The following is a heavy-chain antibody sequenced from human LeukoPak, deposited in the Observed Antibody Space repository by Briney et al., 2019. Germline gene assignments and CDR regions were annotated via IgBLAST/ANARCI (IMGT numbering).Heavy chain of an antibody. D-gene: IGHD2-2*01. Sequence: SETLSLTCTVSGGSISSYYWSWIRQPPGKGLEWIAYIFYNGNTKYNPSLKSRVTISVDTSKTQFFLKVTSVTAADTAVYYCARAPRDRGYCGATSCFEYMDVWGRGTTVTISS. CDR3: ARAPRDRGYCGATSCFEYMDV. CDR1: GGSISSYY. V-gene: IGHV4-59*01. CDR2: IFYNGNT. J-gene: IGHJ6*03.